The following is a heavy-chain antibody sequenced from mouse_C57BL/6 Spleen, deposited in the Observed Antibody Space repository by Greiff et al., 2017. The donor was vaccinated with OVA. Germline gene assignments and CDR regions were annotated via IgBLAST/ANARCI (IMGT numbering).Heavy chain of an antibody. D-gene: IGHD2-4*01. CDR1: GYTFTSYW. V-gene: IGHV1-64*01. CDR2: IHPNSGST. Sequence: VQLQQPGAELVKPGASVKLSCKASGYTFTSYWMHWVKQRPGQGLEWIGMIHPNSGSTNYNEKFKSKATLTVDKSSSTAYMQLSSLTSEDSAVYYCARGGDDYDPAWFAYWGQGTLVTVSA. J-gene: IGHJ3*01. CDR3: ARGGDDYDPAWFAY.